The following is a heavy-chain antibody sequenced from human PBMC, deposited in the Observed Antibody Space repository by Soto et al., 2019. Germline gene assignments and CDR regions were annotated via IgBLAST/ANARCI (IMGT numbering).Heavy chain of an antibody. Sequence: GESLKISCKGSGYSFTSYWIGWVRQMPGKGLEWMGIIYPGDSDTRYSPSFQGQVTISADKSLSTAYLQWSSLKASDTAMYYCARHRYYYDSSGYYYEGYYFDYWGQGTLVTVSS. CDR1: GYSFTSYW. V-gene: IGHV5-51*01. CDR2: IYPGDSDT. J-gene: IGHJ4*02. D-gene: IGHD3-22*01. CDR3: ARHRYYYDSSGYYYEGYYFDY.